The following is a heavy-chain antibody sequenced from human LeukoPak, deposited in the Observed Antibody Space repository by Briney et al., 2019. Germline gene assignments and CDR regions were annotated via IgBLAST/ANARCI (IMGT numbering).Heavy chain of an antibody. CDR2: IYSGGST. D-gene: IGHD3-3*01. CDR1: GFTVSNNY. Sequence: GGSLRLSCVASGFTVSNNYMNWVRQAPGKGLEWVSVIYSGGSTDYADSVRGRFTISRDNSKNTVYLQMNSLRAEDTAVYYCAKGALRIYGVVDFWGQGTLVTVSS. V-gene: IGHV3-53*01. J-gene: IGHJ4*02. CDR3: AKGALRIYGVVDF.